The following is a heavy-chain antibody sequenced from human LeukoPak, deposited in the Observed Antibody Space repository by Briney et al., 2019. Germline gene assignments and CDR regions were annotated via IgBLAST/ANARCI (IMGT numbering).Heavy chain of an antibody. CDR2: IYSGGDT. CDR3: ARYSSSSVDYYYMDV. CDR1: GLTVIRNY. Sequence: GGSLRLSCAASGLTVIRNYMSWVRQAPGKGLEWVSVIYSGGDTYYADSVKGRFTISRDNSKNTLYLQMNSLRAEDTAVYYCARYSSSSVDYYYMDVWGKGTTVTVSS. V-gene: IGHV3-66*01. D-gene: IGHD6-6*01. J-gene: IGHJ6*03.